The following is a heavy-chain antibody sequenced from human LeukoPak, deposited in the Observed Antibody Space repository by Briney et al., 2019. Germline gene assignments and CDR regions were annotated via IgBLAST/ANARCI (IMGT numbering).Heavy chain of an antibody. CDR1: GYTFTSYG. D-gene: IGHD6-13*01. CDR3: ARGYSSSWFDYFDY. CDR2: ISAYNGNT. V-gene: IGHV1-18*01. J-gene: IGHJ4*02. Sequence: AASVKVSCKASGYTFTSYGISWVRQAPGQGLEWMGWISAYNGNTNYAQKLQGRVTMTTDTSTSTAYMELRSLRSDDTAVYYCARGYSSSWFDYFDYWGQGTLVTVSS.